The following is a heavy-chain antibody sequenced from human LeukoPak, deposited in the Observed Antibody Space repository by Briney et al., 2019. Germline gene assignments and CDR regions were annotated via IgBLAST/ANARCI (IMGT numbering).Heavy chain of an antibody. J-gene: IGHJ3*02. Sequence: GGSLRLXCAASGFIFRSHWMHWVRQAPGKGLVWVSRINSDGSNTRNADSVKGRFTISRDNAKNTLYLQMNSLRVEDTAVYYCASVGATGLGAFDIWGQGTMVTVSS. V-gene: IGHV3-74*01. D-gene: IGHD1-26*01. CDR2: INSDGSNT. CDR3: ASVGATGLGAFDI. CDR1: GFIFRSHW.